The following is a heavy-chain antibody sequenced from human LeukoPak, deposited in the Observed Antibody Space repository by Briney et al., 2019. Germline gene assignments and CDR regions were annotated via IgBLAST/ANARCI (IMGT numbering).Heavy chain of an antibody. Sequence: SETLSLTCTVSGGSISSNYWSWIRQPPGKGLEWIGYIYNSGGINYDPSLKSRVAISVDTSKNQFSLKLNSVTAADTAVYYCARTSGYTYFDYWGQGILVTVSS. J-gene: IGHJ4*02. CDR3: ARTSGYTYFDY. CDR2: IYNSGGI. CDR1: GGSISSNY. V-gene: IGHV4-59*01. D-gene: IGHD5-12*01.